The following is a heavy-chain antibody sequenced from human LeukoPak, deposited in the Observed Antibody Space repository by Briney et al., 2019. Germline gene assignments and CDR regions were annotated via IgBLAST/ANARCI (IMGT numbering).Heavy chain of an antibody. CDR3: AELGITMIGGV. Sequence: GGSLRLSCAASGFTFSSYEMNWVRQAPGKGLEWVSYISGSGSTIYYADSVKGRFTISRDNAKNSLYLQMNSLRAEDTAVYYCAELGITMIGGVWGKGTTVTVSS. V-gene: IGHV3-48*03. D-gene: IGHD3-10*02. CDR2: ISGSGSTI. J-gene: IGHJ6*04. CDR1: GFTFSSYE.